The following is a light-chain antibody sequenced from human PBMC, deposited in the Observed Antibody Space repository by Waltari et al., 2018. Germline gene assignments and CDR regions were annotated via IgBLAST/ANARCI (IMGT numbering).Light chain of an antibody. Sequence: QSALTQPASVSGSPGQSISISCTGNSSDIGVYNYVSWYQQPPGKAPKLMIYEVSNRPSGRSSLFACSKADKTASLTISVLQAEDEADYYCSSYTSSSTWVFGGGTKLTVL. CDR2: EVS. J-gene: IGLJ3*02. CDR3: SSYTSSSTWV. CDR1: SSDIGVYNY. V-gene: IGLV2-14*01.